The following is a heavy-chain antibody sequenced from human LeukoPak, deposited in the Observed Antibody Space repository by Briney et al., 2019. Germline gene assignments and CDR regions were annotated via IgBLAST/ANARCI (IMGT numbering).Heavy chain of an antibody. CDR3: ARESPLKGYCYGE. Sequence: PSETLSLTCAVYGGSFSGYYWSWIRQPPGKGLEWVGEINHSGSTNYNPSLKSRVTISVDTSKNQFSLKLSSVTAADTAVYYCARESPLKGYCYGEWGQGTLVTVSS. CDR1: GGSFSGYY. D-gene: IGHD5-18*01. CDR2: INHSGST. J-gene: IGHJ4*02. V-gene: IGHV4-34*01.